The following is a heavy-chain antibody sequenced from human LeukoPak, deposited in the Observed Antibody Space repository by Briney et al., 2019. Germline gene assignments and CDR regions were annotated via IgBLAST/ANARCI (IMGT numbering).Heavy chain of an antibody. CDR2: IRSKANSYAT. D-gene: IGHD4-11*01. J-gene: IGHJ5*02. CDR3: TREDDYSNWFDP. V-gene: IGHV3-73*01. Sequence: PGGSLKLSCAASGFTFSGSAMHWVRQASGKGLEWVGRIRSKANSYATAYAASVKGRFTISRDDSKNTAYLQMNSLKTEDTAVYYCTREDDYSNWFDPWGQGTLVTVSS. CDR1: GFTFSGSA.